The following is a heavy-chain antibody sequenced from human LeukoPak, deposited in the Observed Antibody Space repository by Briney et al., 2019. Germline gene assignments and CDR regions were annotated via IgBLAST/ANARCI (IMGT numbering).Heavy chain of an antibody. CDR3: ARDRPTAHSWFDP. V-gene: IGHV3-7*04. Sequence: PGGSLRLSCVTSGFTFSSYWLSWVRQAPGKGLEWVANINQDGSKLFYVDSVKGRFTISRDNAKNSLYLQMNSLRAEDTAVYYCARDRPTAHSWFDPWGQGTLVTVSS. CDR1: GFTFSSYW. J-gene: IGHJ5*02. D-gene: IGHD4-17*01. CDR2: INQDGSKL.